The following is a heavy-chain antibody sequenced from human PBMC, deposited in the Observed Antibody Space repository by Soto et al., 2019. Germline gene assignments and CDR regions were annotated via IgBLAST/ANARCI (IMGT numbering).Heavy chain of an antibody. V-gene: IGHV1-69*06. CDR3: PGDTGGGSGSYSDSFDY. CDR1: GGTFSSYA. D-gene: IGHD1-26*01. Sequence: SVKVSCKASGGTFSSYAISWVRQAPGQGLEWMGGLIPIFGTTNYAQKFQGRVTITADKYTSTAYMELSSLRSEDTAVYYRPGDTGGGSGSYSDSFDYWG. J-gene: IGHJ4*01. CDR2: LIPIFGTT.